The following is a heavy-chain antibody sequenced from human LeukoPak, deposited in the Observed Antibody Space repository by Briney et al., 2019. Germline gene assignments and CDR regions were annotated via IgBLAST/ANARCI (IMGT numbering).Heavy chain of an antibody. D-gene: IGHD3-9*01. J-gene: IGHJ4*02. V-gene: IGHV3-30*02. CDR3: AKDLGYYDILTGSDY. Sequence: GGSLRLSCAASGFSFSDYDMHWVRQAPGKGLEWVAFIRYDGSNKYYADSVKGRFTISRDNSKNTLYLQMNSLRAEDTAVYYCAKDLGYYDILTGSDYWGQGTLVTVSS. CDR1: GFSFSDYD. CDR2: IRYDGSNK.